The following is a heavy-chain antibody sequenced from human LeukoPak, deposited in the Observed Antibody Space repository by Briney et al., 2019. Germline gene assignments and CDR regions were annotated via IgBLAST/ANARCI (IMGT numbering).Heavy chain of an antibody. Sequence: PGGSLRLSCAASGFTFSSYGMHWVRQAPGNGLEWVAVIWYDGSNKYYADSVKGRFTISRDNSKNTLYLQMNSLRAEDTAVYYCARELYPRGGATVTKPAYWGQGTLVTVSS. CDR2: IWYDGSNK. V-gene: IGHV3-33*01. CDR3: ARELYPRGGATVTKPAY. CDR1: GFTFSSYG. D-gene: IGHD4-17*01. J-gene: IGHJ4*02.